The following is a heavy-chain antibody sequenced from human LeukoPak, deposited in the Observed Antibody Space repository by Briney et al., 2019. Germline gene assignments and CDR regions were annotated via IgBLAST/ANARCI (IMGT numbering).Heavy chain of an antibody. CDR2: ISYDGSNK. CDR1: GFTFSHFW. Sequence: GGSLRLSCAASGFTFSHFWMSWVRQAPGKGLEWVAVISYDGSNKYYADSVKGRFTISRDNSKNTLYLQMNSLRAEDTAVYYCARDRRRYCSSTSCLNWIDPWGQGTLVTVSS. CDR3: ARDRRRYCSSTSCLNWIDP. D-gene: IGHD2-2*01. J-gene: IGHJ5*02. V-gene: IGHV3-30-3*01.